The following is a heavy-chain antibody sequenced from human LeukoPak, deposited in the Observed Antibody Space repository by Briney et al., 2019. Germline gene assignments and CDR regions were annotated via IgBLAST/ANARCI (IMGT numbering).Heavy chain of an antibody. CDR3: VTTSPWDY. CDR1: GFIFSDNS. D-gene: IGHD1-26*01. Sequence: GGSLRLSCAASGFIFSDNSMSWIRQAPGKGLEWVSYMRTTGTIIYYADSVRGRFTISWDNAMNSLYLQMNSLRAEDTAVYYCVTTSPWDYWGQGTLVTVSS. CDR2: MRTTGTII. V-gene: IGHV3-11*01. J-gene: IGHJ4*02.